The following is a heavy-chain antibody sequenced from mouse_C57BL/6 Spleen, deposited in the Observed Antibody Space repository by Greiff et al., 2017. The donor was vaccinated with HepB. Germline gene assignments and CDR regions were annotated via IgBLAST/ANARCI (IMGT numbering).Heavy chain of an antibody. D-gene: IGHD2-4*01. CDR1: GYTFTSYG. CDR2: IYPRSGNT. J-gene: IGHJ4*01. Sequence: LQESGAELARPGASVKLSCKASGYTFTSYGISWVKQRTGQGLEWIGEIYPRSGNTYYNEKFKGKATLTADKSSSTAYMELRSLTSEDSAVYFCARGGHYDYDVGYAMDYWGQGTSVTVSS. V-gene: IGHV1-81*01. CDR3: ARGGHYDYDVGYAMDY.